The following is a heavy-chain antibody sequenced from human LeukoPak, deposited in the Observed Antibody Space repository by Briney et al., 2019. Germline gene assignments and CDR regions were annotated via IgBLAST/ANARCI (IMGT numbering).Heavy chain of an antibody. CDR1: GFTFSIDA. CDR2: LSGSGGTT. CDR3: AKDAYSYGRYGYFDV. J-gene: IGHJ2*01. V-gene: IGHV3-23*01. D-gene: IGHD5-18*01. Sequence: GGSLRLSCAASGFTFSIDAMSWVRQAPGKGLEWVSALSGSGGTTDYADSVKGRFTISRDNSKNTLFLQMKSLRAEDTAVYYCAKDAYSYGRYGYFDVWGRGTLVTVSS.